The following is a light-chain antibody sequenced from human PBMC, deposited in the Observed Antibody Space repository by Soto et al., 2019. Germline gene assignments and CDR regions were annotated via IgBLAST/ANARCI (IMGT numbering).Light chain of an antibody. CDR2: WAS. CDR3: HQYYDTPPT. CDR1: QSVLYIPSKKNY. Sequence: DIVMTQSPDSLALSLGARATINCKSSQSVLYIPSKKNYLAWYQQKPGQPPKLLFYWASTRESWVPDRFSGSGSGTDFTLTIRSLQAEDVARYYCHQYYDTPPTFDQGTKAEIK. J-gene: IGKJ1*01. V-gene: IGKV4-1*01.